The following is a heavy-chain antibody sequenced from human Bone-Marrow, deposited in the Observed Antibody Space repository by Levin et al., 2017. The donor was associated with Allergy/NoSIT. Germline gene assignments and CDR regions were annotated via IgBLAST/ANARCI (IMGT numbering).Heavy chain of an antibody. CDR1: GGSISSYY. D-gene: IGHD4/OR15-4a*01. J-gene: IGHJ4*02. V-gene: IGHV4-59*01. CDR2: IYYSGST. Sequence: SQTLSLTCTVSGGSISSYYWSWIRQPPGKGLEWIGYIYYSGSTNYNPSLKSRVTISVDTSKNQFSLKLSSVTAADTAVYYCARGGTMVNGFDYWGQGTLVTVSS. CDR3: ARGGTMVNGFDY.